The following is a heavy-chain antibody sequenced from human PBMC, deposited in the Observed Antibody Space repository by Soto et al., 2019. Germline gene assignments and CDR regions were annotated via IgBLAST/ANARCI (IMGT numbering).Heavy chain of an antibody. CDR3: ARQINYLCEV. CDR1: VYKFDNAC. Sequence: PGESLKISCKGAVYKFDNACIGWLRQMPVKGLEWMGNFKPCASDIRYSPSFRGQVIISADSAVSTAYLQLNSLKASDSAIYYCARQINYLCEVWGQGTLVTVSS. D-gene: IGHD1-7*01. V-gene: IGHV5-51*01. J-gene: IGHJ4*02. CDR2: FKPCASDI.